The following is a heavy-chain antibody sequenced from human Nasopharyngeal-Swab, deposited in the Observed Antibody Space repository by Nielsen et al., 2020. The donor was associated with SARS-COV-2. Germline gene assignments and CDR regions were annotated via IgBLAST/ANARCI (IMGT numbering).Heavy chain of an antibody. J-gene: IGHJ6*03. D-gene: IGHD6-13*01. CDR2: ISYDGSSK. V-gene: IGHV3-30*18. CDR3: AKGDSSNWSDYYMDV. Sequence: VRQAPGKGLEWVAVISYDGSSKYYADSVKGRFTISRDNSKNTLYLQMNSLRAEDTAVYYCAKGDSSNWSDYYMDVWGKGTTVTVSS.